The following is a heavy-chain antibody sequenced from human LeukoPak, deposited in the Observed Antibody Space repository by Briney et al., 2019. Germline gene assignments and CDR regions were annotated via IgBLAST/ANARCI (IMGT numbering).Heavy chain of an antibody. CDR1: GFTFSSCE. CDR2: ISSSGRTI. CDR3: ARDFHVRYYDTGSYSY. D-gene: IGHD3-10*01. Sequence: GGSLRLSCAASGFTFSSCEMNWVRQAPGKGLEWVSFISSSGRTIYYADSVKGRFTISRDNAENLLYLEMSSLRAEDTAVYYCARDFHVRYYDTGSYSYWGHGTLVTVSS. V-gene: IGHV3-48*03. J-gene: IGHJ4*01.